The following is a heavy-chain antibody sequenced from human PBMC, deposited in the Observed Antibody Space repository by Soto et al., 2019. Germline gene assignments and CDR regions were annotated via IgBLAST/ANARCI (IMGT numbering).Heavy chain of an antibody. D-gene: IGHD1-26*01. CDR1: GGSISSSNW. CDR2: IYHSGST. V-gene: IGHV4-4*02. CDR3: ASFGGATSDYYYGMDV. Sequence: TLSLTCAVSGGSISSSNWWSWVHQPPGKGLEWIGEIYHSGSTNYNPSLKSRVTISVDKSKNQFSLKLSSVTAADTAVYYCASFGGATSDYYYGMDVWGQGTTVTVYS. J-gene: IGHJ6*02.